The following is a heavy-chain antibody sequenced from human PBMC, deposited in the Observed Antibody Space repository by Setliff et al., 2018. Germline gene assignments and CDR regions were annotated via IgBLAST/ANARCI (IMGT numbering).Heavy chain of an antibody. CDR1: DDSTRNNNYF. Sequence: SKTLSLTCAVSDDSTRNNNYFWAWIRQPPGKGLEWIGFMYHNGDTHYSPSLKSRVSLSVDTSKRQVSLKLNTATAADTAVYYCARGTYANSWARFDFWGRGTLVTVSS. D-gene: IGHD2-15*01. CDR2: MYHNGDT. CDR3: ARGTYANSWARFDF. J-gene: IGHJ4*02. V-gene: IGHV4-30-4*08.